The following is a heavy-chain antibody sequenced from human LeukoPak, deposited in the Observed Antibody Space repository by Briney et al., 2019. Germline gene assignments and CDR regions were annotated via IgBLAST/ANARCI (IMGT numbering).Heavy chain of an antibody. Sequence: PGGSLRLSCAASGFTFSDYYMSWIRQAPGKGLEWVSYISSRGNTIYYADSVKGRFTISRDNAKNSLYLQMNSLRAEDTAVYYCARALSSSSNWFDPWGQGTLVTVSS. D-gene: IGHD6-6*01. CDR1: GFTFSDYY. V-gene: IGHV3-11*04. J-gene: IGHJ5*02. CDR2: ISSRGNTI. CDR3: ARALSSSSNWFDP.